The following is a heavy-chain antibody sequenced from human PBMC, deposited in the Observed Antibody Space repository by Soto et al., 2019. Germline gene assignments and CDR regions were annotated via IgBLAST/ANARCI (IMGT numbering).Heavy chain of an antibody. CDR3: SLREPYSYDMYV. Sequence: PSETLSLTCTVSGGSISSGGYYWSWIRQHPGKGLEWIGYIYYSGSTYYNPSLKSRVTISVDTSKNQFSLKLSSVTAADTAVYYCSLREPYSYDMYVCAKRAKVTVS. D-gene: IGHD3-3*01. J-gene: IGHJ6*03. CDR1: GGSISSGGYY. CDR2: IYYSGST. V-gene: IGHV4-31*03.